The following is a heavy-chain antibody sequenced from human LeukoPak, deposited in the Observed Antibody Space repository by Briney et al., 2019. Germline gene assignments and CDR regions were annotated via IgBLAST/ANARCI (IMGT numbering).Heavy chain of an antibody. Sequence: SETLSLTCAVYGGSFSGYYWSWIRQPPGKGLEWIGEINHSGSTNYNPSLKSRVTISVDTSKSQFSLKLSSVTAADTAVYYCARGKLTEFDYWGQGTLVTVSS. CDR2: INHSGST. J-gene: IGHJ4*02. CDR3: ARGKLTEFDY. D-gene: IGHD1-14*01. V-gene: IGHV4-34*01. CDR1: GGSFSGYY.